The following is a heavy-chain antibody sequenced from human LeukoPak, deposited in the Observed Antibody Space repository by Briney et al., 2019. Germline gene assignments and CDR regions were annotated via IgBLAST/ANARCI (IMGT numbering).Heavy chain of an antibody. J-gene: IGHJ4*02. CDR1: GFSLSTSGVG. D-gene: IGHD3-22*01. V-gene: IGHV2-5*02. Sequence: SGPTLVKPTQTLTLTCTLSGFSLSTSGVGVGWIRQPPGKALEWLALTYWDDDKRYSPSLKSRLTITKDTSKNQVVLTMTNMDPVDTATYYCAHRRNTMTLDYWGQGTLVTVSS. CDR3: AHRRNTMTLDY. CDR2: TYWDDDK.